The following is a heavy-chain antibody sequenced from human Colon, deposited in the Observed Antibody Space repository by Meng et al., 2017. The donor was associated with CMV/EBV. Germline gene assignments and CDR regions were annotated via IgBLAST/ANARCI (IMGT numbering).Heavy chain of an antibody. CDR1: GFTVSSNS. CDR3: ASNRFCGSSCSDSWFDS. J-gene: IGHJ5*01. CDR2: IYSGGET. V-gene: IGHV3-53*01. D-gene: IGHD2-15*01. Sequence: GESLKISCAVSGFTVSSNSMTWVRQAPGKGLEWLSLIYSGGETHYADSVKGRFTISRDDSKNTLYLQMDSLRADDDTAVYYCASNRFCGSSCSDSWFDSWGQGTLVTVSS.